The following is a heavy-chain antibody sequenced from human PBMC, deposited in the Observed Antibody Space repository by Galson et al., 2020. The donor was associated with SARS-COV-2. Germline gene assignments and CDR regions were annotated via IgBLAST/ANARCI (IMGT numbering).Heavy chain of an antibody. D-gene: IGHD6-19*01. Sequence: SVKVSCKSSGGIFSSSVVSWVRQVPGQGLEWVGGISPIFGSPYYARKFQGRVTISADGPTSTVYMELSSLRSEDTAVYFCASDLSSSGWNFWGQGTLVTVSS. V-gene: IGHV1-69*13. CDR2: ISPIFGSP. CDR3: ASDLSSSGWNF. CDR1: GGIFSSSV. J-gene: IGHJ4*02.